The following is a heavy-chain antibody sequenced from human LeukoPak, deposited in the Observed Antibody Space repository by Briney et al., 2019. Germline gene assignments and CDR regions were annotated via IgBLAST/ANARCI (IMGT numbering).Heavy chain of an antibody. J-gene: IGHJ5*02. V-gene: IGHV3-23*01. Sequence: GGSLRLSCAASGFTFSSYAMSWVRQAPGKGLEWVSAISGSGGSTYYADSVKGRFTISRDNSKNTLYLQMNSLRAEDTAVYYCAKGHSSGWLYNWFDPWGQGTLVTVSS. CDR2: ISGSGGST. D-gene: IGHD6-19*01. CDR1: GFTFSSYA. CDR3: AKGHSSGWLYNWFDP.